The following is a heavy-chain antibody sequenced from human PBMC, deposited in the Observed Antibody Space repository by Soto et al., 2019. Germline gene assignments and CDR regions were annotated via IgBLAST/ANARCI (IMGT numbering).Heavy chain of an antibody. Sequence: QVQLVQSGAEVKKPGSSVKVSCKASGGTFSSYAISWVRQAPGQGLEWMGGIIPIFGTANYAQKFQGRVTFTAGESQSRASMGLSSLRSEDTAVYYCARADSSGGYLEVWFDPWGQGTLVTVSS. CDR3: ARADSSGGYLEVWFDP. J-gene: IGHJ5*02. V-gene: IGHV1-69*12. D-gene: IGHD6-19*01. CDR1: GGTFSSYA. CDR2: IIPIFGTA.